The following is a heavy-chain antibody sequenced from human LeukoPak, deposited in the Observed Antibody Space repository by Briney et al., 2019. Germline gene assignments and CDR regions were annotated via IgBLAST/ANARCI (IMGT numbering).Heavy chain of an antibody. CDR2: IYYSGST. D-gene: IGHD2-15*01. CDR1: GGSISSGDYY. V-gene: IGHV4-30-4*01. CDR3: ASRQISGLDAFDI. J-gene: IGHJ3*02. Sequence: SQTLSLTCTVSGGSISSGDYYWSWIRQPPGKGLEWIGYIYYSGSTYYNPSLKSRVTISVDTSKNQFSLKLSSVTAADTAVYYCASRQISGLDAFDIWGQGTMVTVSS.